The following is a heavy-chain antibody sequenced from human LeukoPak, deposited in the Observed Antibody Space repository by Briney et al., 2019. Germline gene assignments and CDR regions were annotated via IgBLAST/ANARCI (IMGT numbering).Heavy chain of an antibody. Sequence: PSETLSLTCAVSGGSISSSNWWSWVRQPPGKGLEWIGEIYHSGSTNYNPSLKSRVTISVDKSKNQVSLKLSSVTAADTAVYYCARISEKDYYYYGMDVWGQGTTVTVSS. J-gene: IGHJ6*02. V-gene: IGHV4-4*02. CDR1: GGSISSSNW. CDR3: ARISEKDYYYYGMDV. CDR2: IYHSGST.